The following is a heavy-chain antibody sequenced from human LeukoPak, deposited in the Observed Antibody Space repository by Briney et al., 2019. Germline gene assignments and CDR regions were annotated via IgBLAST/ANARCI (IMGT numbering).Heavy chain of an antibody. V-gene: IGHV3-66*01. D-gene: IGHD3-22*01. J-gene: IGHJ4*02. CDR1: GFTVSSNY. CDR2: IYSGGST. Sequence: GGSLRLSCAASGFTVSSNYMSWVRQAPGKGLEWVSVIYSGGSTYYADSVKGRFTISRDNSKNTLYLQMNSLRAGDTAVYYCARGPIVVVRSLDYWGQGTLVTVSS. CDR3: ARGPIVVVRSLDY.